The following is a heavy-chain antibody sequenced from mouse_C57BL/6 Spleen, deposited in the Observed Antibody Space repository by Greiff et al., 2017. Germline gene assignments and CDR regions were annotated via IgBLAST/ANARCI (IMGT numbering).Heavy chain of an antibody. V-gene: IGHV1-19*01. J-gene: IGHJ4*01. CDR1: GYTFTDYY. Sequence: EVQLQQSGPVLVKPGASVKMSCKASGYTFTDYYMNWVKQSHGKSLEWIGVINPYNGGTSYNQKFKGKATLTVDKSSSTAYMELNSLTSEDSAVYYCARSLITTVVASYYYAMDYWGQGTSVTVSS. D-gene: IGHD1-1*01. CDR3: ARSLITTVVASYYYAMDY. CDR2: INPYNGGT.